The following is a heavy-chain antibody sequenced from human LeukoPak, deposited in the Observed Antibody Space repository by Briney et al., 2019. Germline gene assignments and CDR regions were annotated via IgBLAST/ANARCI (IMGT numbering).Heavy chain of an antibody. CDR3: ARGQWELLFDI. J-gene: IGHJ3*02. Sequence: SETLSLTCTVSGGSISNYYWSWIRQPPGKGLEWIGYIYYSGSTNYNPSLKSRVTISVDTSKNQFSLKLSSVTAADTAVYYCARGQWELLFDIWGQGTMVTVSS. CDR2: IYYSGST. V-gene: IGHV4-59*01. CDR1: GGSISNYY. D-gene: IGHD1-26*01.